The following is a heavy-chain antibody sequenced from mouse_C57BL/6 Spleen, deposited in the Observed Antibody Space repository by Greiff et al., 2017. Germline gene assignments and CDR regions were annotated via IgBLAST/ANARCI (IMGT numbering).Heavy chain of an antibody. D-gene: IGHD1-1*01. CDR2: IHPNTGGT. CDR1: GYTFTSYW. Sequence: QVQLQQPGAELVKPGASVKLSCKASGYTFTSYWMHWVKQRPGQGLEWIGMIHPNTGGTNYNETFKGKATLTADKSSSTAYMQLSFLTSEDSAVYCCARWCDGFAYWGQGTLVTVSA. CDR3: ARWCDGFAY. V-gene: IGHV1-64*01. J-gene: IGHJ3*01.